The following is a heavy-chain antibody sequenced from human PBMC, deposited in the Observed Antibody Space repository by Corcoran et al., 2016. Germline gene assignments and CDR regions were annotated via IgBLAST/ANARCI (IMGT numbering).Heavy chain of an antibody. CDR1: GYSFTNYW. CDR2: IYPGNSDT. Sequence: EVQLVQSGAEVKKPGESLKISCKGSGYSFTNYWIGWVRQMPGKGLEWMGIIYPGNSDTRYSPSFQGQVTISADKSISTAYLHWSNLKASDTAMYYWASRAYYGSGSSAFDIWGQGTMVTVSS. CDR3: ASRAYYGSGSSAFDI. V-gene: IGHV5-51*01. D-gene: IGHD3-10*01. J-gene: IGHJ3*02.